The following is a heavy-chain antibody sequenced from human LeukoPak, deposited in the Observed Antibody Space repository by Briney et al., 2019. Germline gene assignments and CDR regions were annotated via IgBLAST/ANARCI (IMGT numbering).Heavy chain of an antibody. D-gene: IGHD3-10*01. Sequence: SETLSRTCAGYGGSFSGYYWGWIRQPPGNGLEGIGEINHSGSTNYNPSLKSRVTISVDTSKNHFSLKLSSVTAAYTAVYYCGRGVTMVRGVIIIRRDTGWFDPWGQGTLVRVPS. CDR1: GGSFSGYY. CDR2: INHSGST. V-gene: IGHV4-34*01. J-gene: IGHJ5*02. CDR3: GRGVTMVRGVIIIRRDTGWFDP.